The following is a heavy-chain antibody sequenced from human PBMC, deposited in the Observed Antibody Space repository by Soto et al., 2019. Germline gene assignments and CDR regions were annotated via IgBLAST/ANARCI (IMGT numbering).Heavy chain of an antibody. D-gene: IGHD3-9*01. V-gene: IGHV4-31*03. J-gene: IGHJ5*02. CDR3: PRARREELRYFDWSSFDP. CDR1: VASISSCGQL. Sequence: SADPSPTCTATVASISSCGQLWGWVCHHPGSGLEWIGYIYKRGSAFYNPALKSRAVVSVDTSQNHFSLRLTSVTAADTAVYYRPRARREELRYFDWSSFDPWGQGTLPTDSS. CDR2: IYKRGSA.